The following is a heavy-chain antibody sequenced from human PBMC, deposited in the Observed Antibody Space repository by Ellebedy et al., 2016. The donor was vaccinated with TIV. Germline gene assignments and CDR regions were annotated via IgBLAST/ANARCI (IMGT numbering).Heavy chain of an antibody. Sequence: AASVKVSCKASGYTFTTYYMHWVRQAPGQGLEWMGIINPSGGSTTYAQKLPGRVTMTRHTSTSTVYMELSSLRSEDTAVFYCARARGVIAENFDFWGQGTLVTVSS. J-gene: IGHJ4*02. CDR1: GYTFTTYY. CDR2: INPSGGST. D-gene: IGHD3-10*01. V-gene: IGHV1-46*04. CDR3: ARARGVIAENFDF.